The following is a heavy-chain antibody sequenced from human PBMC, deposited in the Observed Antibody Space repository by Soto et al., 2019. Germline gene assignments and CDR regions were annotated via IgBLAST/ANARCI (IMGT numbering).Heavy chain of an antibody. CDR2: IYSTGST. CDR1: GGSIISGTDY. CDR3: ARHGYYYLSKMGFDP. V-gene: IGHV4-39*01. J-gene: IGHJ5*02. D-gene: IGHD3-10*01. Sequence: SETLSLTCTVSGGSIISGTDYCWGWIRQPPGKGLEWIGSIYSTGSTYYNPSLKSRVTMSVDTSKNQFSLKLSSVTAADTTVYFCARHGYYYLSKMGFDPWGQGTLVTVSS.